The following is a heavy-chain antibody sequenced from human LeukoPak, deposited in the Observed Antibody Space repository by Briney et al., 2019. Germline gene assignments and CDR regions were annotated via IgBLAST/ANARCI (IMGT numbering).Heavy chain of an antibody. CDR2: IYSSGTT. J-gene: IGHJ4*02. D-gene: IGHD1-1*01. CDR1: GGSISNYY. Sequence: SETLSLTCTVSGGSISNYYWSWIRQPPGKGLEWIGYIYSSGTTKYNPSLKSRVTISVDTSKNQFSLKLSSVTAADTAVYYCARQSWNDVHFDYWGQGTLVTVSS. CDR3: ARQSWNDVHFDY. V-gene: IGHV4-59*08.